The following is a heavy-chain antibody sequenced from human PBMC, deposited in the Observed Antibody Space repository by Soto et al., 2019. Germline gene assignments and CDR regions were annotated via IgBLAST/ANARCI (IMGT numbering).Heavy chain of an antibody. CDR2: ISPYNRNT. V-gene: IGHV1-18*01. CDR1: GYPFSSIC. CDR3: ARDLDGSVNYYTDY. Sequence: QVQLVQSGAEVKKPGASVKVSCKASGYPFSSICISWVRQAPGQGLEWMGWISPYNRNTYYAQRLQGRVTMTTDTSTSTAYMELSSLRSDDTAVYFCARDLDGSVNYYTDYWCQGTLVTVSS. J-gene: IGHJ4*02. D-gene: IGHD3-10*01.